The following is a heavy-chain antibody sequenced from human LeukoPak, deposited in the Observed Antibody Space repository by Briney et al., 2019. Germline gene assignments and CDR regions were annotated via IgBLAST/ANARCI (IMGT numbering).Heavy chain of an antibody. CDR1: GFTFSSYG. CDR3: ANGSRDGYNYSFDY. D-gene: IGHD5-24*01. Sequence: GGSLRLSCAASGFTFSSYGMHWVRQAPGKGLEWVAVIWYDGGNKYHADSVKGRFTISRDNSKNTLYLQMNSLRAEDTAVYYCANGSRDGYNYSFDYWGQGSLVTVSS. V-gene: IGHV3-33*06. CDR2: IWYDGGNK. J-gene: IGHJ4*02.